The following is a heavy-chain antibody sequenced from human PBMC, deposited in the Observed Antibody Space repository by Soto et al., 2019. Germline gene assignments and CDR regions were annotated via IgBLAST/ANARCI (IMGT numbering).Heavy chain of an antibody. CDR2: ISGSGGST. CDR1: GFTFSSYA. V-gene: IGHV3-23*01. CDR3: AKDGCSSTSCYVPNRGSFDY. Sequence: GGSLRLSCAASGFTFSSYAMSWVRQAPGKGLEWVSAISGSGGSTYYADSVKGRFTISRDNSKNTRYLQMNSLRAEDTAVYYCAKDGCSSTSCYVPNRGSFDYWGQGTLVTVSS. D-gene: IGHD2-2*01. J-gene: IGHJ4*02.